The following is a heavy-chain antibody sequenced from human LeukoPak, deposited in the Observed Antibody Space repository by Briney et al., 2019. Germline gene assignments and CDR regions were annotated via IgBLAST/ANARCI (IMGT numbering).Heavy chain of an antibody. CDR3: ARDYGDYGGYYYYGMDV. Sequence: SETLSLTCTVAGGSVSSGSYYWSWIRQPPVKGLEWIGYIYYSVSTNYNPSLQSRVTISVDTSKNQFSLQLSSVTAADTAVYYCARDYGDYGGYYYYGMDVWGQGTTVTVSS. D-gene: IGHD4-17*01. V-gene: IGHV4-61*01. J-gene: IGHJ6*02. CDR2: IYYSVST. CDR1: GGSVSSGSYY.